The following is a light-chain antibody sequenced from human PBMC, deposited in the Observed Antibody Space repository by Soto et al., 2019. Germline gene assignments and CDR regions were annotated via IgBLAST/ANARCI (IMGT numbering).Light chain of an antibody. CDR1: QAISNN. J-gene: IGKJ1*01. Sequence: IGMAQSAITLSVSPGERVTLSCRASQAISNNLTWYQQKPGQAPRLLIFDASTRATGIPARFSGSGSGTEFTLTISSLQSEDFAVYYCQQANDWPPTFGQGTKVDIK. CDR2: DAS. V-gene: IGKV3-15*01. CDR3: QQANDWPPT.